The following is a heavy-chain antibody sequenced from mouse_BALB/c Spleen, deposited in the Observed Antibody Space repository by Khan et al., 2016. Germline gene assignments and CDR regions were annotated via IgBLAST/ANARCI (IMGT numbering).Heavy chain of an antibody. CDR3: ARGTAFAN. CDR2: IYPGDGDT. V-gene: IGHV1-80*01. CDR1: GFAFSSYW. Sequence: QVQLQQSGAELVRPGSSVQISCKASGFAFSSYWMNWVKQRPGQGLEWIGQIYPGDGDTNYNGKFKGKATLTADKSSSPAYMQLSSLTSEASAVYWCARGTAFANWGQGTRVTDSA. J-gene: IGHJ3*01. D-gene: IGHD2-14*01.